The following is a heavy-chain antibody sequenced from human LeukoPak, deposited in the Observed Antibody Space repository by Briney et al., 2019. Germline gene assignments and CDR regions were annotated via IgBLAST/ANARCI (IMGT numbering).Heavy chain of an antibody. Sequence: ASVKVSCKVSGYTLTELSMHWVRQAPGKGLEWMGGFDPEDGETIYAQKFQGRVTMTEDTSTDTAYMELSSLRSEDTAVYCCATDIRYFDPPYGMDVWGQGTTVTASS. J-gene: IGHJ6*02. D-gene: IGHD3-9*01. CDR1: GYTLTELS. CDR2: FDPEDGET. CDR3: ATDIRYFDPPYGMDV. V-gene: IGHV1-24*01.